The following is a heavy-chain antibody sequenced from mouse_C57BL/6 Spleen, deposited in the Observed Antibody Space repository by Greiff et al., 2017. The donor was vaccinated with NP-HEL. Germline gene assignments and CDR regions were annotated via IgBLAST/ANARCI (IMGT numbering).Heavy chain of an antibody. V-gene: IGHV1-82*01. CDR1: GYAFSSSW. J-gene: IGHJ2*01. D-gene: IGHD2-4*01. CDR3: ARSLYYDYDLYYFDY. CDR2: IYPGDGDT. Sequence: QVQLQQSGPELVKPGASVKISCKASGYAFSSSWMNWVKQRPGKGLEWIGRIYPGDGDTNYNGKFKGKATLTADKSSSTAYMQLSSLTSEDSAVYFCARSLYYDYDLYYFDYWGQGTTLTVSS.